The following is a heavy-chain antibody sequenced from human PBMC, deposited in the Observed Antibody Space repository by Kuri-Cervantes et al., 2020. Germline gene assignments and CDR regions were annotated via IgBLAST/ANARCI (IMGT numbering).Heavy chain of an antibody. CDR3: ARFYGDLKKSLGWFAP. Sequence: GGSLRLSCAASGFTFSSYAMHWVRQAPGKGLEWVAVISYDGSNKYYADSVKGRFTISRDNAKNPLYLQMNSLRAEDTAVYYCARFYGDLKKSLGWFAPWGQGTLVTVSS. CDR1: GFTFSSYA. CDR2: ISYDGSNK. D-gene: IGHD4-17*01. J-gene: IGHJ5*02. V-gene: IGHV3-30-3*01.